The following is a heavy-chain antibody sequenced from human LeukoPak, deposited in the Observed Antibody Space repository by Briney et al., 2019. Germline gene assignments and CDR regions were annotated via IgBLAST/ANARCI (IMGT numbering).Heavy chain of an antibody. CDR2: IHTTGST. Sequence: PSETLSLTCTVSGGSISSYYWSWIRQPAGKGLEWIGRIHTTGSTNYNPSLKGRVTMSVDMSKKQFSLKLTSVTAADTAVYFCARVVGSFSDDPRDALDIWGQGTMVTVSS. J-gene: IGHJ3*02. CDR1: GGSISSYY. D-gene: IGHD2-21*01. V-gene: IGHV4-4*07. CDR3: ARVVGSFSDDPRDALDI.